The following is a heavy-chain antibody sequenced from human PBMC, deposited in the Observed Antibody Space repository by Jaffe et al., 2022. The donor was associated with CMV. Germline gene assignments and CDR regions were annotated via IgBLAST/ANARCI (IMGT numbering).Heavy chain of an antibody. CDR2: IIPILGIA. CDR3: ARSLGYDSSGELGY. V-gene: IGHV1-69*09. CDR1: GGTFSSYA. J-gene: IGHJ4*02. D-gene: IGHD3-22*01. Sequence: QVQLVQSGAEVKKPGSSVKVSCKASGGTFSSYAISWVRQAPGQGLEWMGRIIPILGIANYAQKFQGRVTITADKSTSTAYMELSSLRSEDTAVYYCARSLGYDSSGELGYWGQGTLVTVSS.